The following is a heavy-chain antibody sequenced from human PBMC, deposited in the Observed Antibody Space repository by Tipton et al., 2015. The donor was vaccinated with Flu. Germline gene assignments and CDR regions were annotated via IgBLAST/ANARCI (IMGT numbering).Heavy chain of an antibody. CDR3: ARAYSIVDLDY. CDR2: ISSSSSNYM. V-gene: IGHV3-21*01. Sequence: QLVQSGGGLVKPGGSLRLSCAASGFTFSSYTMNWVRQAPGKGLEWVSSISSSSSNYMYYADSVKGRFAISRDNAKNSLYLQMNSLRAEDTAVYYCARAYSIVDLDYWGQGTLVTVSS. J-gene: IGHJ4*02. D-gene: IGHD1-26*01. CDR1: GFTFSSYT.